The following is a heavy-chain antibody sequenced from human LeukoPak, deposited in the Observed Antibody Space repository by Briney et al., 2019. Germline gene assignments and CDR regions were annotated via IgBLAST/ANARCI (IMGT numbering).Heavy chain of an antibody. CDR2: ISGSGGST. CDR3: AKDRGYSSSWYVY. J-gene: IGHJ4*02. Sequence: GGSLRLSCAASGFTFSSYAMSWVRQAPGKGLEWVSAISGSGGSTYYADSVKGRFTISRDNPKNTLYLQMNSLRAEDTAVYYCAKDRGYSSSWYVYWGQGTLVTVSS. CDR1: GFTFSSYA. V-gene: IGHV3-23*01. D-gene: IGHD6-13*01.